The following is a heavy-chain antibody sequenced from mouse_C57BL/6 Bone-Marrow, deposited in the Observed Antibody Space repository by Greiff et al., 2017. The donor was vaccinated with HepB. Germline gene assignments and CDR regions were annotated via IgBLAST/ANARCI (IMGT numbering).Heavy chain of an antibody. CDR2: IYPRSGNT. J-gene: IGHJ2*01. CDR3: AKGAFITTGY. CDR1: GYTFTSYG. Sequence: QVQLQQSGAELARPGASVKLSCKASGYTFTSYGISWVKQRTGQGLEWIGEIYPRSGNTYYNEKFKGKATLTADKSSSTAYMELRSLTSEDSAVYFCAKGAFITTGYWGQGTTLTVSS. V-gene: IGHV1-81*01. D-gene: IGHD1-1*01.